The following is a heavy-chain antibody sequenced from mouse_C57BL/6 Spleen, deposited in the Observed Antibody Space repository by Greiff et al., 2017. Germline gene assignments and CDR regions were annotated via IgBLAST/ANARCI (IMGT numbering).Heavy chain of an antibody. CDR2: INPNNGGT. CDR3: AHYSIGGAMDY. J-gene: IGHJ4*01. D-gene: IGHD2-5*01. CDR1: GYTFTDYY. Sequence: VQLQQSGPELVKPGASVKISCKASGYTFTDYYMNWVKQSHGKSLEWIGDINPNNGGTSYNQKFKGKATLTVDKSSSTAYMELRSLTSEDSAVYYCAHYSIGGAMDYWGQGTSVTVSS. V-gene: IGHV1-26*01.